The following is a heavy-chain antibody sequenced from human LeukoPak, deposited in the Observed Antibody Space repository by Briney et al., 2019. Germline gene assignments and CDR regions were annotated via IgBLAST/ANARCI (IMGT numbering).Heavy chain of an antibody. J-gene: IGHJ4*02. V-gene: IGHV4-59*01. D-gene: IGHD5-12*01. CDR3: ARANRYDLYFDY. Sequence: SETLSLTCTVSGGSISSYYWSWIRQPPGKGLEWIGYIYYSGSTNHNPSLKSRVTISVDTSKNQISLKVSSVTAAATAVYYCARANRYDLYFDYWGQGTLVTVSS. CDR1: GGSISSYY. CDR2: IYYSGST.